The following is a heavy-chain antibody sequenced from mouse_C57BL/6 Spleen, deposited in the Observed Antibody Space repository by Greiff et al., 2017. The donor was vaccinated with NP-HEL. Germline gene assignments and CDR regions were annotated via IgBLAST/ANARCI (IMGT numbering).Heavy chain of an antibody. J-gene: IGHJ4*01. CDR2: IYPRDGST. CDR1: GYTFTSYA. Sequence: VQLQESGPELVKPGASVKLSCKASGYTFTSYAINWVKQRPGQGLEWIGWIYPRDGSTKYNEKFKGKATLTVDTSSSTAYMELHSLTSEDSAVYFCARNYYGSSYRAMDYWGQGTSVTVSS. D-gene: IGHD1-1*01. CDR3: ARNYYGSSYRAMDY. V-gene: IGHV1-85*01.